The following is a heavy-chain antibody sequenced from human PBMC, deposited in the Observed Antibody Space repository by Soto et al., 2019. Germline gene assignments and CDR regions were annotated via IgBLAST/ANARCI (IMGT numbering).Heavy chain of an antibody. CDR2: IWYDGSNK. D-gene: IGHD3-22*01. CDR3: ARVGYYYFNSGQNDAFYI. J-gene: IGHJ3*02. CDR1: GFTFSSYG. V-gene: IGHV3-33*01. Sequence: GGSLRLSCAASGFTFSSYGMHWVRQAPGKGLEWVAVIWYDGSNKYYADSVKGRFTISRDNSKNTLYLQMNSLRAEDTAVYYCARVGYYYFNSGQNDAFYICGQRTTLPVS.